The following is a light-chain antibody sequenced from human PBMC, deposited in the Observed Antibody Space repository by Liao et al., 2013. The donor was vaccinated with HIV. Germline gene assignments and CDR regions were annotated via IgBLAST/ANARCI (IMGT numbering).Light chain of an antibody. V-gene: IGLV3-21*01. J-gene: IGLJ1*01. CDR3: QVWDSSSDHRYV. Sequence: SYVLTQPPSVSVAPGKTARITCGGNNIGSKSVHWYQQKPGQAPVVVIYDDSDRPSGIPERFSGSNSGNTATLTISRVEAGDEADYYCQVWDSSSDHRYVFGTGTKVTVL. CDR2: DDS. CDR1: NIGSKS.